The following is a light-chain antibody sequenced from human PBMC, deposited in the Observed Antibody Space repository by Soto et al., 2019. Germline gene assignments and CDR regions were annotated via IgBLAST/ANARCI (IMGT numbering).Light chain of an antibody. Sequence: QSVLTQPPSVSAAPGQKVTISCSGSSSNIGNNYAFWYQQLPGTAPKVLIYDNDKRPSGIPDRFSGSKSGTSATLGITGLQTGDEADYYCGAWDSSLSAVVFGGGTKVTVL. CDR3: GAWDSSLSAVV. V-gene: IGLV1-51*01. CDR2: DND. J-gene: IGLJ3*02. CDR1: SSNIGNNY.